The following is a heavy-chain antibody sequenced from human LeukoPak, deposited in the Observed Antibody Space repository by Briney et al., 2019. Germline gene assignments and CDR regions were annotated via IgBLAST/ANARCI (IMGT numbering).Heavy chain of an antibody. CDR2: IYDRGST. CDR3: ARGRTFDN. Sequence: PSETLSLTCTVSDGSISSYYWSWIRQPPGKGLEWIGNIYDRGSTKYNPSLKSRVTISVDTSKNQFSLRLSSVTAADTAVYYCARGRTFDNWGQGTLVTASS. CDR1: DGSISSYY. J-gene: IGHJ4*02. V-gene: IGHV4-59*01.